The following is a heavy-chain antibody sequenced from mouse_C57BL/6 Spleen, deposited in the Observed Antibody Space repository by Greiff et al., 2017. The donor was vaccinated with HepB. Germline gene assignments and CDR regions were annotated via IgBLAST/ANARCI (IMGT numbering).Heavy chain of an antibody. Sequence: QVQLQQSGPELVKPGASVKISCKASGYAFSSSWMNWVKQRPGKGLEWIGRIYPGDGDTNYNGKFKGKATLTADKSSSTAYMQLSSLTSEDSAVYFWARETTFDYWGQGTTLTVSS. D-gene: IGHD2-13*01. CDR3: ARETTFDY. V-gene: IGHV1-82*01. CDR1: GYAFSSSW. CDR2: IYPGDGDT. J-gene: IGHJ2*01.